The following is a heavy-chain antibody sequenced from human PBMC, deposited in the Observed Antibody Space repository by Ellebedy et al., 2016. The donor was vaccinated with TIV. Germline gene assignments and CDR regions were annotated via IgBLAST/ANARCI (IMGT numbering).Heavy chain of an antibody. J-gene: IGHJ4*02. CDR3: ARERTSTAVHPPDR. V-gene: IGHV3-49*03. CDR2: IRRKSYGGTT. Sequence: GESLKISXTASGFTFGDYAMSWYRQAPGKGLEWVGFIRRKSYGGTTEYAASVKGRFTVSRDDSKSIAYLQMNSLKSEDTAVYYCARERTSTAVHPPDRWGLGTLVTVSS. CDR1: GFTFGDYA. D-gene: IGHD6-6*01.